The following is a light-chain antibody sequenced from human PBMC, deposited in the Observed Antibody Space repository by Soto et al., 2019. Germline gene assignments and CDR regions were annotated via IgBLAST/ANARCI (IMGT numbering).Light chain of an antibody. CDR1: QSVSSN. V-gene: IGKV3-15*01. CDR2: GAS. CDR3: QQYNNWPPGT. J-gene: IGKJ2*02. Sequence: DIVMTQSPATLSVSPGERATISCRASQSVSSNLAWYQQNPGQAPRLLIYGASTRSTGIPARFSGSGSGTEFTLTISSLQSEDFGVYYCQQYNNWPPGTFGQGTKLEIK.